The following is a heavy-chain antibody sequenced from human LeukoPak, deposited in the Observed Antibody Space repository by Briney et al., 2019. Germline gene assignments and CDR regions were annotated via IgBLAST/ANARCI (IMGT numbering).Heavy chain of an antibody. Sequence: GASVKVSCKASGYTFISYAMNWVRQAPGQGLEWMGWINTNTGNPAYAQGFTGRFVFSLDASVRTTYLQISSLKAEATAVYYCARDLTPRIAVVGGSDWDAFDIWGQGTMVTVSS. V-gene: IGHV7-4-1*02. CDR1: GYTFISYA. J-gene: IGHJ3*02. D-gene: IGHD6-19*01. CDR2: INTNTGNP. CDR3: ARDLTPRIAVVGGSDWDAFDI.